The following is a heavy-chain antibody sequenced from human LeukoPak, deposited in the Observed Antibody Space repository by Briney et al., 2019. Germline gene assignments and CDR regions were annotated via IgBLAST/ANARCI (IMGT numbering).Heavy chain of an antibody. J-gene: IGHJ4*02. V-gene: IGHV3-7*01. CDR1: GFTFSSYW. D-gene: IGHD3-16*02. Sequence: GGSLRLSCAASGFTFSSYWMSWVRQAPGKGLEWVANIKQDGSEKYYVDSVEGRFTISRDNAKNSLYLQMNSLRAEDTAVYYCARDNRDWSTFGGVIVRPFFDYWGQGTLVTVSS. CDR2: IKQDGSEK. CDR3: ARDNRDWSTFGGVIVRPFFDY.